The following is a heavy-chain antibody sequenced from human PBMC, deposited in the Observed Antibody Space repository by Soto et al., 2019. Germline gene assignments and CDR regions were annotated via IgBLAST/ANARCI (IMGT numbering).Heavy chain of an antibody. J-gene: IGHJ5*02. CDR3: AREYSSSEGNWFDP. CDR2: IIPIFGTA. D-gene: IGHD6-6*01. Sequence: ASVKVSCKASGGTFSSYAISWVRQAPGQGLGWMGGIIPIFGTANYAQKFQGRVTITADKSTSTAYMELSSLRSEDTAVYYCAREYSSSEGNWFDPWGQGTLVTVSS. CDR1: GGTFSSYA. V-gene: IGHV1-69*06.